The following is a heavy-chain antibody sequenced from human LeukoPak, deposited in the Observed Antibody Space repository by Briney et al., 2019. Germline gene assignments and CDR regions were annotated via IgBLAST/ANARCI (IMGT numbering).Heavy chain of an antibody. J-gene: IGHJ4*02. CDR2: IYYSGST. V-gene: IGHV4-59*08. Sequence: SETLSLTCTVSGGSISGYYWSWIRQPPGKGLEWIGYIYYSGSTKHNPSLKSRVTISVDTSKNQFSLKLSSVTAADMAVYYCARQDFFDSSGYLGVNFWGQGALVTVSS. CDR3: ARQDFFDSSGYLGVNF. D-gene: IGHD3-22*01. CDR1: GGSISGYY.